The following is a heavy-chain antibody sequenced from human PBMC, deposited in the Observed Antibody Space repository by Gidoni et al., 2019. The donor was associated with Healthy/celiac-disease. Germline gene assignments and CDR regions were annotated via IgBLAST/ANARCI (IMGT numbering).Heavy chain of an antibody. CDR1: GFTFDDYA. V-gene: IGHV3-9*01. CDR3: AKDSGDYGFDYYYGMDV. J-gene: IGHJ6*02. D-gene: IGHD4-17*01. Sequence: EVQLVESGGGLVQPGRSLRLSCAASGFTFDDYAMHWVRQAPGKGLEWVSGISWNSGSIGYADSVKGRFTISRDNAKNSLYLQMNSLRAEDTALYYCAKDSGDYGFDYYYGMDVWGQGTTVTVSS. CDR2: ISWNSGSI.